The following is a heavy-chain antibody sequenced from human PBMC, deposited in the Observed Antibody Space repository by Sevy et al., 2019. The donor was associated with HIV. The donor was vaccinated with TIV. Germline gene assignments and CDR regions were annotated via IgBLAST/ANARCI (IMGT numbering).Heavy chain of an antibody. CDR3: ARKQGSYYGFWSGYPKWGYYYYGMDV. D-gene: IGHD3-3*01. CDR2: IYYSGST. Sequence: SETLSLTCTVSGGSISSYYWSWIRQPPGKGLEWIGYIYYSGSTNYNPSLKSRVTISVDTSKNQFSLRLSFVTAADTAVYYCARKQGSYYGFWSGYPKWGYYYYGMDVWGQGTTVTVSS. CDR1: GGSISSYY. V-gene: IGHV4-59*01. J-gene: IGHJ6*02.